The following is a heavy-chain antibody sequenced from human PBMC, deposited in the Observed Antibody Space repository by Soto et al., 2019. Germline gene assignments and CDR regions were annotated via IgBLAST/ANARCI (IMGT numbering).Heavy chain of an antibody. J-gene: IGHJ6*02. Sequence: PGESLKISCKGSGYSFTSYWIGWVRQMPGKGLEWMGIIYPGDSDTRYSPSFQGQVTISADKSISTAYLQWSSLKASDTAMYYCARQLDGSSSLSADYGMHVSGQATTVTVSS. CDR2: IYPGDSDT. D-gene: IGHD6-6*01. CDR3: ARQLDGSSSLSADYGMHV. V-gene: IGHV5-51*01. CDR1: GYSFTSYW.